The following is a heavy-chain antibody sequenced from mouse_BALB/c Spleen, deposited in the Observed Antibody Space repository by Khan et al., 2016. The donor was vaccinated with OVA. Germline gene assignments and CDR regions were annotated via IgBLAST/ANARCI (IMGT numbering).Heavy chain of an antibody. Sequence: EVQLQQSGPELVKPGASVKISCKTSGYTFTEYTMYWVKQSHGKSLEWIGGIIPNNGGTNYNQKFKGKATLTVDKSSSTACMELRSLTSEDSAVYCCARGAYYRYDGYFDVWGAGTTVTVSS. CDR2: IIPNNGGT. CDR3: ARGAYYRYDGYFDV. V-gene: IGHV1-18*01. CDR1: GYTFTEYT. D-gene: IGHD2-14*01. J-gene: IGHJ1*01.